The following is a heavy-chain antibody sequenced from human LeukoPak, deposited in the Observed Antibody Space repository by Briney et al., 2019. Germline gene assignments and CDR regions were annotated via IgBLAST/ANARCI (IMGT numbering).Heavy chain of an antibody. CDR2: IYVSGST. CDR1: GVSITGDY. CDR3: ARGGASSRHFDY. Sequence: SETLSLTCNVSGVSITGDYWSWIRQPPGKGLEWIGFIYVSGSTNYNPSLKSRVTISVDTSKNQFSLNLRSVTTADTAIYYCARGGASSRHFDYWGQGTLVTVSS. D-gene: IGHD3-10*01. J-gene: IGHJ4*02. V-gene: IGHV4-59*01.